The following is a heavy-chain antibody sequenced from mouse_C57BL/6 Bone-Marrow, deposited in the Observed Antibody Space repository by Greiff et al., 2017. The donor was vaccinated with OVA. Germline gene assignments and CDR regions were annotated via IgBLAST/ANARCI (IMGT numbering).Heavy chain of an antibody. V-gene: IGHV2-2*01. Sequence: QVQLKESGPGLVQPSQSLSITCTVSGFSLTSYGVHWVRQSPGKGLEWLGVIWSGGSTDYNAAFISRLSISKDNSKSQVFFKMNSLQADDTAIYYCARKDYGSSYVGYFDVWGTGTTVTVSS. J-gene: IGHJ1*03. CDR3: ARKDYGSSYVGYFDV. D-gene: IGHD1-1*01. CDR2: IWSGGST. CDR1: GFSLTSYG.